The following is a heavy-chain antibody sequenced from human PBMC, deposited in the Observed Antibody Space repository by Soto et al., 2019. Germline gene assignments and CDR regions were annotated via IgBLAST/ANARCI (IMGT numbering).Heavy chain of an antibody. V-gene: IGHV1-18*01. CDR1: GYTFTSYG. D-gene: IGHD3-10*01. Sequence: QDQLVQSGAEVKKPGASVKVSCKASGYTFTSYGISWVRQAPGQGLEWMGWISAYNGNTNYAQKLQGRVTMTTDTSTSTAYMELRSLRSDDTAVYYCARGFIAVRGVITLVPMDVWGQGTTVTVSS. CDR3: ARGFIAVRGVITLVPMDV. J-gene: IGHJ6*02. CDR2: ISAYNGNT.